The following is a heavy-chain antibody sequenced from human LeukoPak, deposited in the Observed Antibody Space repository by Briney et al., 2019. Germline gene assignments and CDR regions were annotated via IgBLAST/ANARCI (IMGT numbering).Heavy chain of an antibody. CDR1: GFPFSDFS. Sequence: GGSLRLSCATSGFPFSDFSMSWVRLAPGKGLGWISTTNSGGSSTDYAESVKGRFTISRDNSKNTLYLQMSSLRVEDTAMYYCAKQSYARSLGEGGPGTLVTVSS. CDR2: TNSGGSST. J-gene: IGHJ4*02. V-gene: IGHV3-23*01. CDR3: AKQSYARSLGE. D-gene: IGHD2-8*01.